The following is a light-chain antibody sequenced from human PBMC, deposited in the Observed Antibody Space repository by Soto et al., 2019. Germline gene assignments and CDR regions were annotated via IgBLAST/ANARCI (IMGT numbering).Light chain of an antibody. Sequence: DIVMTQSPLSLPVTLGQPASISCRSSQSLVHSDGNTYLNCLQQRPGXSPXRLIYRVSNRDSGVPDRLSGSGSATVFTLKISRVEAEDVGVYYCMQGTYRRTFGQGTKVDI. V-gene: IGKV2-30*02. J-gene: IGKJ1*01. CDR1: QSLVHSDGNTY. CDR2: RVS. CDR3: MQGTYRRT.